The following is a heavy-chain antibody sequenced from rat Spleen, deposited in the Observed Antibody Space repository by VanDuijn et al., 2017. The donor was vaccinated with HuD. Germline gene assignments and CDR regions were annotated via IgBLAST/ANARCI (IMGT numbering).Heavy chain of an antibody. J-gene: IGHJ2*01. V-gene: IGHV3-3*01. D-gene: IGHD1-10*01. Sequence: EVQLQESGPGLVKPSQSLSLTCSVTGYSITSSYRWNWIRKFPGNKLEWMGYINSAGSTNYNPSLKSRISITRDTSKNQFFLQVNSVTTEDTATYYCATAEQLIFDYWGQGVMVTVSS. CDR3: ATAEQLIFDY. CDR2: INSAGST. CDR1: GYSITSSYR.